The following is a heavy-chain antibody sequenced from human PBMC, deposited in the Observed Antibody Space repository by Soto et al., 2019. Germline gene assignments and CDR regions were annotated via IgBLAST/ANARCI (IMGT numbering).Heavy chain of an antibody. D-gene: IGHD2-15*01. J-gene: IGHJ6*02. CDR1: GGSISSGGYY. V-gene: IGHV4-31*03. CDR3: ARVRYCSGGSCYGYYYYYGMDV. Sequence: SETLSLTCTLPGGSISSGGYYWSWIRQHPVKGLEWIGYIYYGGSTYYNPSLKSRVTISVDTSKNQFSLKLTSVTAADTAVYYCARVRYCSGGSCYGYYYYYGMDVWGQGTTVTVSS. CDR2: IYYGGST.